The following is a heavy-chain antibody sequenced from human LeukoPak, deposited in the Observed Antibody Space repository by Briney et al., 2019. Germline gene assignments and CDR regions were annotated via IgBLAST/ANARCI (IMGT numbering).Heavy chain of an antibody. V-gene: IGHV3-74*01. D-gene: IGHD6-19*01. Sequence: GGSLRLSCAASGFTFSSYWMDWVRQAPGKGLVWVSRIASDGSSTTYADSVKGRFTISRDNAKNSLYLQMNSLRVEDTAFYYCAKDNRRHYTSGPNPDSLHWGQGALVTVSS. CDR3: AKDNRRHYTSGPNPDSLH. J-gene: IGHJ4*02. CDR2: IASDGSST. CDR1: GFTFSSYW.